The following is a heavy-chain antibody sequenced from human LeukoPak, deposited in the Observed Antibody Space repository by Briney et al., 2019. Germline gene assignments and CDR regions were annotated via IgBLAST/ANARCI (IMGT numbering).Heavy chain of an antibody. CDR3: AKGTRGTGAFFDY. J-gene: IGHJ4*02. CDR2: ISPDGTRA. D-gene: IGHD1-1*01. CDR1: GFTFTTYW. Sequence: GGSLRLSCAASGFTFTTYWMHWLRQAPGKGLMWVSRISPDGTRADYADSVKGRFTISRDNAKNAVSMQMNSLTTEDTAFYYCAKGTRGTGAFFDYWGQGSLVTVSS. V-gene: IGHV3-74*01.